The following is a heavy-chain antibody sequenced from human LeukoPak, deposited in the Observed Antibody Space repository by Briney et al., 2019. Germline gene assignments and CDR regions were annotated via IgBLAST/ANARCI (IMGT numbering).Heavy chain of an antibody. D-gene: IGHD3-10*01. CDR3: ARARGLLSYYFDY. CDR2: IYSGGST. Sequence: GGSLRLSCAASGFTVSSNYMSWVRQAPGKGLEWVSVIYSGGSTYYADSVKGRFTIFRDNSKNTLYLQMNSLRAEDTAVYYCARARGLLSYYFDYWGQGTLVTVSS. V-gene: IGHV3-53*01. CDR1: GFTVSSNY. J-gene: IGHJ4*02.